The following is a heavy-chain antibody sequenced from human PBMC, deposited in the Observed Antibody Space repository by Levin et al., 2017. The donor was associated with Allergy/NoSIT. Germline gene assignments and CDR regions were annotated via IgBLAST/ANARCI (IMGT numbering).Heavy chain of an antibody. D-gene: IGHD6-19*01. V-gene: IGHV4-39*07. Sequence: GSLRLSCTVSGGSISSSSYYWGWIRQPPGKGLEWIGIIYYSGSTYYNPSLKSRVTISVDTSKNHFSLKLSSVTVADTAVYYCARVPSAQWLPDYWGQGTLVTVSS. CDR2: IYYSGST. CDR1: GGSISSSSYY. CDR3: ARVPSAQWLPDY. J-gene: IGHJ4*02.